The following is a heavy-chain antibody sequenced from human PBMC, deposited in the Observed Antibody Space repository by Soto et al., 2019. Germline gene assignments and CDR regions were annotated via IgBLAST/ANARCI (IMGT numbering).Heavy chain of an antibody. CDR2: ISKSDYT. D-gene: IGHD2-15*01. Sequence: LRLSCTVSGFAFNNYGINWVRQAPGKGLEWVSSISKSDYTYYSDSVKGRFAISRDNAKSSVSLQMNTLRVEDTAVYYCTRAPLRCSGGSCYSADAWGQGTLVTVSS. J-gene: IGHJ5*02. V-gene: IGHV3-21*03. CDR3: TRAPLRCSGGSCYSADA. CDR1: GFAFNNYG.